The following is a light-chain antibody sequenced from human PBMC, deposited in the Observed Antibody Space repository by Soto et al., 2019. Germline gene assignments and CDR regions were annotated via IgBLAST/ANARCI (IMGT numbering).Light chain of an antibody. CDR3: ATWDSRLSAVV. V-gene: IGLV1-51*01. J-gene: IGLJ2*01. CDR2: DNY. Sequence: QPVLTQPPSVSAAPGQRVTISCSGTSSDIGNNYVSWYQQIPGMAPKLLIYDNYKRPSGIPDRFSGSKSGTSATLGITGLHTVDEGDFYCATWDSRLSAVVFGGGIKHTAL. CDR1: SSDIGNNY.